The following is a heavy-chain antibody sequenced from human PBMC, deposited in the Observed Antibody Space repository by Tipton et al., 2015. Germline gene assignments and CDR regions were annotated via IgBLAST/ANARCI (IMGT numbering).Heavy chain of an antibody. CDR2: TYYRSKWYD. D-gene: IGHD3-10*01. V-gene: IGHV6-1*01. CDR3: VRGGVFYYGFDV. CDR1: GDSVSSNSAA. J-gene: IGHJ6*02. Sequence: GLVKPSQTLSLTCAISGDSVSSNSAAWNWIRQSPSRGLEWLGRTYYRSKWYDDYAVSVKSRITINPDTSKNQFSLQLSSVTPEDTAVYYCVRGGVFYYGFDVWGQGTTVTVSS.